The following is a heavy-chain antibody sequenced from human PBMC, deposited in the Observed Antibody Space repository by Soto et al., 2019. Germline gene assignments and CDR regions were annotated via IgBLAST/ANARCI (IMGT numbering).Heavy chain of an antibody. D-gene: IGHD2-2*01. J-gene: IGHJ4*02. CDR2: INPNSGGT. CDR1: GYTFTGYY. CDR3: ARDLRIDCSSTSCYYFDY. Sequence: WASVKVSCKASGYTFTGYYMHWVRQAPGQGLEWMGWINPNSGGTNYAQKFQGRVTMTRDTSISTAYMELSRLRSDDTAVYYCARDLRIDCSSTSCYYFDYWGQGALVTVSS. V-gene: IGHV1-2*02.